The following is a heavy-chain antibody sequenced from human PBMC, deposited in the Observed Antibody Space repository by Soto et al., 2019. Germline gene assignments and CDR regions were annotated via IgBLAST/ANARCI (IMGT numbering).Heavy chain of an antibody. V-gene: IGHV4-31*03. J-gene: IGHJ6*02. D-gene: IGHD1-26*01. Sequence: SETLSLTCTVSGGSISSGGYYWSWIRQHPGKGLEWIGYIYYSESTYYNPSLKSRVTISVDTSKNQFSLKLSSVTAADTAVYYCARDRGGGATGKPYYYYGMDVWGQGNPGHRLL. CDR2: IYYSEST. CDR3: ARDRGGGATGKPYYYYGMDV. CDR1: GGSISSGGYY.